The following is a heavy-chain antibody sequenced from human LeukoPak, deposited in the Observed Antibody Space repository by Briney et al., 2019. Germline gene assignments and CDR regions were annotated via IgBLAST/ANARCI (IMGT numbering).Heavy chain of an antibody. CDR2: INHSGST. V-gene: IGHV4-34*01. CDR3: ARAARYSSSWYLNWFDP. J-gene: IGHJ5*02. CDR1: GGSFSGYY. D-gene: IGHD6-13*01. Sequence: SETLSLTCAVYGGSFSGYYWSWIRQPPGKGLEWIGEINHSGSTNYNPSLKSRVTISVDTSKNQFSLKLSSVTAADTAVYYCARAARYSSSWYLNWFDPWGQGTLVTVSS.